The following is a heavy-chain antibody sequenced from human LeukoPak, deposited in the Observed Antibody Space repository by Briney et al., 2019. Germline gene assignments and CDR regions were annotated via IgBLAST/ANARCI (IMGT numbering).Heavy chain of an antibody. D-gene: IGHD3-22*01. Sequence: GASVKVSCKASGYTFTGYYMHWVRQAPGQGLEWMGWINPNSGGTNYAQKFQGRVTMTRDTSLSTAYMELSRLRSDDTAVYYCARDLVYYDSSGDAFDIWGQGTRVTVPS. V-gene: IGHV1-2*02. CDR3: ARDLVYYDSSGDAFDI. CDR2: INPNSGGT. CDR1: GYTFTGYY. J-gene: IGHJ3*02.